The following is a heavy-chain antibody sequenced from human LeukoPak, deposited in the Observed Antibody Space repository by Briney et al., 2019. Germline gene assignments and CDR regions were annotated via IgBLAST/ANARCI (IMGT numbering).Heavy chain of an antibody. CDR2: INPNSGGT. D-gene: IGHD3-10*01. J-gene: IGHJ3*02. CDR1: GYTLTELS. V-gene: IGHV1-2*02. Sequence: GASVKVSCKVSGYTLTELSMHWVRQAPGQGLEWMGWINPNSGGTNYAQKFQGRVTMTRDTSISTAYMELSRLRSDDTAVYYCARGFGASDAFDIWGQGTMVTVSS. CDR3: ARGFGASDAFDI.